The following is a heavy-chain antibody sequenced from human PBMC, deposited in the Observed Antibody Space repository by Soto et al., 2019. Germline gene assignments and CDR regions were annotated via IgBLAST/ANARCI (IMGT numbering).Heavy chain of an antibody. CDR1: GGSISSYY. CDR3: ARGGPYGDPYYFDY. Sequence: SETLSLTCTVSGGSISSYYWSWIRQPPGKGLEWIGYIYYSGSTNYNPSLKSRVTISVDTSKNQFSLKLSSVTAADTAVYYCARGGPYGDPYYFDYWGQGTLVTVS. J-gene: IGHJ4*02. V-gene: IGHV4-59*12. D-gene: IGHD4-17*01. CDR2: IYYSGST.